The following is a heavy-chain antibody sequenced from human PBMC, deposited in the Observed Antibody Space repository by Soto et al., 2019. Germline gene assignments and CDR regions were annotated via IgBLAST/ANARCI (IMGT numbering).Heavy chain of an antibody. CDR2: ISYDGSNK. CDR1: GFTFSSYG. D-gene: IGHD6-13*01. V-gene: IGHV3-30*03. CDR3: AREDGSSSLATDFDY. J-gene: IGHJ4*02. Sequence: QVQLGESGGGVVQPGRSLRLSCAASGFTFSSYGMHWVRQAPGKGLELVAVISYDGSNKYYADSVKGRFTISRDNSKNTLYLQMNSLRAEDTAVYYCAREDGSSSLATDFDYWGQGTLVTLAS.